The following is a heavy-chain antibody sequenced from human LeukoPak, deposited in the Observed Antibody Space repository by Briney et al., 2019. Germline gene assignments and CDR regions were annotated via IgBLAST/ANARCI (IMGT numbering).Heavy chain of an antibody. CDR3: AKGFDWLVRENYFDY. CDR1: GFTFDDYA. CDR2: ISWNSGSI. Sequence: PGGSLRLSCAASGFTFDDYAMHWVRQAPGKGLEWVSGISWNSGSIGYADSVKGRFTISRDNAKNSLYLQMSSLRAEDTALYYCAKGFDWLVRENYFDYWGQGTLVTVSS. V-gene: IGHV3-9*01. D-gene: IGHD3-9*01. J-gene: IGHJ4*02.